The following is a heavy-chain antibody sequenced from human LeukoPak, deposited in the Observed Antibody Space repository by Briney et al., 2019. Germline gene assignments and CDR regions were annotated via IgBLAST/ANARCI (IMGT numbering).Heavy chain of an antibody. V-gene: IGHV1-69*05. Sequence: SVKVSCKASGGTFSSYAISWVRQAPGQGLEWMGGIIPIFGTANYAQKFQGRVTITTDESTSTAYMELSSLRSEDTAVYYCVRTAASYDAFDTWGQGTMVTVSS. CDR2: IIPIFGTA. J-gene: IGHJ3*02. CDR3: VRTAASYDAFDT. D-gene: IGHD6-13*01. CDR1: GGTFSSYA.